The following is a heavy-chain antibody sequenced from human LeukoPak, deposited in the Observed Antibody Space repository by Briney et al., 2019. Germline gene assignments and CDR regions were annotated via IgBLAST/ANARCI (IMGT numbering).Heavy chain of an antibody. Sequence: GGSLRLSCAASGFTFSSYGMHWVRQAPGKGLEWVAFIRYDGSNKYYADSVKGRFTISRDNSKNTLYLQMNSLRAEDTAVYYCAREGGDKQQLAWYYYYMDVWGKGTTVTVSS. CDR2: IRYDGSNK. D-gene: IGHD6-13*01. J-gene: IGHJ6*03. CDR1: GFTFSSYG. V-gene: IGHV3-30*02. CDR3: AREGGDKQQLAWYYYYMDV.